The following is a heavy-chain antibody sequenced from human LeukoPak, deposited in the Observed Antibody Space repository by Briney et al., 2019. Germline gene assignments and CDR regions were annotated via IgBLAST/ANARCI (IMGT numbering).Heavy chain of an antibody. Sequence: GGSLRLSCAASGFNFNNYGLHWVRQAPGKGLEWVAVVSYDGSKKYYADSVKGRFTISRDNSKNTLYLQMNSLRAEDTAVYYCAKWAVLLWFGESSSGYYFDYWGQGALVTVSS. D-gene: IGHD3-10*01. CDR1: GFNFNNYG. CDR2: VSYDGSKK. J-gene: IGHJ4*02. CDR3: AKWAVLLWFGESSSGYYFDY. V-gene: IGHV3-30*18.